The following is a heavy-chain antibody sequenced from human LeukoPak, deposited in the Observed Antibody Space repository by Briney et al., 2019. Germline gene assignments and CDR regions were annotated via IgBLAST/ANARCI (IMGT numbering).Heavy chain of an antibody. J-gene: IGHJ4*02. V-gene: IGHV4-34*01. CDR1: GGSLSGYF. CDR2: INHSGST. Sequence: PSETLSLTCAVYGGSLSGYFWSWIRQPPGKGLEWIGEINHSGSTNYNPSLKSRVSMSIDTSKNQFSLMLTSVTAADTAVYYCARDNDYSDSYFDFWGQGTLVTVSS. CDR3: ARDNDYSDSYFDF. D-gene: IGHD4-11*01.